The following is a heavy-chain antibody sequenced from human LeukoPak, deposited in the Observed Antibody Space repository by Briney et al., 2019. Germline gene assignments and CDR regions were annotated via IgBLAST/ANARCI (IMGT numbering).Heavy chain of an antibody. Sequence: GGSLRLSCAASGFTVSSKYISSVRQARGKGLGWICRIKSRPDGGTIEYAAHVKGRFSISRDDSKNTLSLQISSLKTENTAVYYCADLGDYSVGWGQGTLVTVSS. CDR3: ADLGDYSVG. J-gene: IGHJ4*02. CDR1: GFTVSSKY. CDR2: IKSRPDGGTI. D-gene: IGHD4-11*01. V-gene: IGHV3-15*01.